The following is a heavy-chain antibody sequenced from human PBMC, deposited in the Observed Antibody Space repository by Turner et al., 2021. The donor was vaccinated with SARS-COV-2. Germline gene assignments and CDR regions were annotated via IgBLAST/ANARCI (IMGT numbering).Heavy chain of an antibody. CDR1: GFTFSNYW. V-gene: IGHV3-7*01. D-gene: IGHD6-13*01. CDR3: ARDLMFTAAAPYGMDV. J-gene: IGHJ6*02. Sequence: EVQLVESGGGLVQPGGSLRLSCTASGFTFSNYWMSWASKAPGKGLECVANIKKDGSEKYYVDSVKGRFTISRDNAKNSLYLQMNSLRAEDTAVYYCARDLMFTAAAPYGMDVWGQGTTVTVSS. CDR2: IKKDGSEK.